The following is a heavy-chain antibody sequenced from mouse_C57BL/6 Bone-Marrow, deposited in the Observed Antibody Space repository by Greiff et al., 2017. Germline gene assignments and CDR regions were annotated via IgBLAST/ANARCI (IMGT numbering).Heavy chain of an antibody. CDR1: GYTFTSYT. J-gene: IGHJ3*01. V-gene: IGHV1-4*01. CDR2: INPSSGYT. CDR3: ARWKGAWFAY. Sequence: VKLVESGAELARPGASVKMSCKASGYTFTSYTMHWVKQRPGQGLEWIGYINPSSGYTKYNQKFKDKAILTADKSSSTAYMQLSSLTSEDSAVYYCARWKGAWFAYWGQGTLVTVSA.